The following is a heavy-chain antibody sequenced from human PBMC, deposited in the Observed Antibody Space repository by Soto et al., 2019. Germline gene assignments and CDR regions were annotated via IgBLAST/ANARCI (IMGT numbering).Heavy chain of an antibody. J-gene: IGHJ4*02. D-gene: IGHD5-18*01. Sequence: GGSLRVSCAASGFTFSSYAMSWGRQAPGKGLEWVSAISGSGGSTYYADSVKGRFTISRDNSKNTLYLQMNSLRAEDTAVYYCAKEKIRGYSYGYMDYWGQGTLVTVSS. CDR1: GFTFSSYA. CDR2: ISGSGGST. V-gene: IGHV3-23*01. CDR3: AKEKIRGYSYGYMDY.